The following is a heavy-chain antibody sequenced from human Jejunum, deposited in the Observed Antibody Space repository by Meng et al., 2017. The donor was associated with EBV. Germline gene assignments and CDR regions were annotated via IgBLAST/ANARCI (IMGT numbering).Heavy chain of an antibody. CDR3: ARERGGVWVDP. V-gene: IGHV7-4-1*02. CDR2: INTKTGNP. D-gene: IGHD3-16*01. J-gene: IGHJ5*02. Sequence: QAQLVQSGSELKRPGASVRVSCKASGYTFTDYSLNWVRQAPGQGLEWMGWINTKTGNPTYAQGFTGRFVFSWDTSVSTAYLQISSLKAEDAAVYYCARERGGVWVDPWGQGTLGTVSP. CDR1: GYTFTDYS.